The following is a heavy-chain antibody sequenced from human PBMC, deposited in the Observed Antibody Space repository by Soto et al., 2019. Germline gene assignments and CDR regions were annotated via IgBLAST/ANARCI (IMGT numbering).Heavy chain of an antibody. J-gene: IGHJ6*03. CDR2: ISYDGSNK. CDR1: GFTFSSYG. CDR3: AKDPIAARQTRYYYYYMDV. Sequence: GGSLRLSCAASGFTFSSYGMHWVRQAPGKGLEWVAVISYDGSNKYYADSVKGRFTISRDNSKNTLYLQMNSLRAEDTAVYYCAKDPIAARQTRYYYYYMDVWGKGTTVTSP. V-gene: IGHV3-30*18. D-gene: IGHD6-6*01.